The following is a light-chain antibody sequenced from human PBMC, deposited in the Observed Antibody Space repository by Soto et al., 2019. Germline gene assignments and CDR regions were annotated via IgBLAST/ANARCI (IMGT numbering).Light chain of an antibody. CDR1: SSDVGGYNF. CDR3: NSYTSSRTFV. V-gene: IGLV2-14*01. CDR2: EVS. J-gene: IGLJ3*02. Sequence: QSALTQPASVSGSPGQSITISCTGTSSDVGGYNFVSWYQQHPGKAPKLMIYEVSNRPSGVSNRFSGSKSGNTASLTISGLQAEDEADYYCNSYTSSRTFVFGGGTKLTVL.